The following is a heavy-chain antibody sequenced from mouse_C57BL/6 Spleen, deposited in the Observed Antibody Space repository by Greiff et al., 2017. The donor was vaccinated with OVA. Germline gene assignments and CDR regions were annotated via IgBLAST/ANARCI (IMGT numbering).Heavy chain of an antibody. Sequence: QVQLQQPGAELVRPGTSVKLSCKASGYTFTSYWMYWVKQRPGQGLEWMGVIDPSDNYTNYNQKFKGKATFTVDTSSTTAYMQLSSLTSEDSAVYYCARGGYYLYWYFDVWGTGTTVTVSS. CDR2: IDPSDNYT. J-gene: IGHJ1*03. D-gene: IGHD2-3*01. CDR1: GYTFTSYW. V-gene: IGHV1-59*01. CDR3: ARGGYYLYWYFDV.